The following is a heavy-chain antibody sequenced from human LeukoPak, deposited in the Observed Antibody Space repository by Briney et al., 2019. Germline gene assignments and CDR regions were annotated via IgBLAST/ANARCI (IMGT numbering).Heavy chain of an antibody. CDR1: GFTVSNYA. CDR3: AKDLAATTGNYFDY. CDR2: ISGSGGST. Sequence: GGSLRLSCAAPGFTVSNYAMSWVRQAPGKGLEWVSAISGSGGSTYYADSVKGRFTISRDNSKNTLFLQMDSLRAEDTAVYYCAKDLAATTGNYFDYWGQGTLVTVSS. V-gene: IGHV3-23*01. D-gene: IGHD5-12*01. J-gene: IGHJ4*02.